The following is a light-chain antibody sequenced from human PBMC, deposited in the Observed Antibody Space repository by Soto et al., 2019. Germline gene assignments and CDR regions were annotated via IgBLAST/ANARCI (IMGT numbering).Light chain of an antibody. CDR1: SSNIGSNY. CDR3: AAWDDSLREV. V-gene: IGLV1-47*01. CDR2: RNN. J-gene: IGLJ1*01. Sequence: QCVLTQPPSAAGTPGQRVTISCSGSSSNIGSNYVYWYQQLPGTAPKLLIYRNNQRPSGVPDRFSGSKSGTSASLAISGLRSEDEADYYCAAWDDSLREVFGTGTKVTVL.